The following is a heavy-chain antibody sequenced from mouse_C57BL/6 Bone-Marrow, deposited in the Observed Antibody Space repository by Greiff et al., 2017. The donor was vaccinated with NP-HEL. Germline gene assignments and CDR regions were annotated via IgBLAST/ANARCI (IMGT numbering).Heavy chain of an antibody. J-gene: IGHJ2*01. Sequence: QVQLQQSGAELVRPGTSVKVSCKASGYAFTNYLIEWVKQRPGQGLEWIGVINPGSGGTNYNEKFKGKATLTADKSSSTAYMQLSSLTSEDSAVYFCARSWEDYFDYWGQGTTLTVSS. CDR3: ARSWEDYFDY. CDR2: INPGSGGT. CDR1: GYAFTNYL. V-gene: IGHV1-54*01. D-gene: IGHD4-1*01.